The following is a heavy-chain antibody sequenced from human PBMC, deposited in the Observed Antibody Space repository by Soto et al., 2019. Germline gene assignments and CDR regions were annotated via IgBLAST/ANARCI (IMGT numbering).Heavy chain of an antibody. V-gene: IGHV1-18*01. J-gene: IGHJ5*02. Sequence: ASVKVSCKASGYTFTSYGISWVRQAPGQGLGWMGWISAYNGNTNYAQKLQGRVTMTTDTSTSTAYMELRSLRSDDTAVYYCAQYSSGWYDWFDPWGQGTLVTVSS. D-gene: IGHD6-19*01. CDR3: AQYSSGWYDWFDP. CDR2: ISAYNGNT. CDR1: GYTFTSYG.